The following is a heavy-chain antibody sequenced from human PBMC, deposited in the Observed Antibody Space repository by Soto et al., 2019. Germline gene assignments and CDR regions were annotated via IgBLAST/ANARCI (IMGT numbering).Heavy chain of an antibody. CDR3: ARVVVAATLYYYGMDV. Sequence: GGSLRLSCAVSGFTFSNYAMSWVRQAPGKGLEWASAVSGSGSSTYYADSVKGRFTISRDNSKNTLYLQMNSLRAEDTAVYYCARVVVAATLYYYGMDVWGQGTTVTVSS. J-gene: IGHJ6*02. CDR2: VSGSGSST. V-gene: IGHV3-23*01. D-gene: IGHD2-15*01. CDR1: GFTFSNYA.